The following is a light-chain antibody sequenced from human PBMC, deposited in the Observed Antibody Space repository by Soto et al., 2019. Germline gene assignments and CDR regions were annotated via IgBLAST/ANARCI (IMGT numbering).Light chain of an antibody. J-gene: IGKJ1*01. CDR1: QSISSW. CDR3: QQCNSYSWT. CDR2: DAS. V-gene: IGKV1-5*01. Sequence: DLRRTQSPSTRSASVGDRVIITGRASQSISSWLAWYQQKPGKDPKLLIYDASILESGVPSRFSGSGSGTQFTLTISSLQPDDSATYYCQQCNSYSWTFGQGTKVDI.